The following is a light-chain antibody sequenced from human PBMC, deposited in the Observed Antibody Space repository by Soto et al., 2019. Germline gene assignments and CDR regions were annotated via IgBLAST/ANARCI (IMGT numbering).Light chain of an antibody. V-gene: IGKV1-33*01. Sequence: DIQMTQSPSSLSASVGDRVTITCQASQDISNYLNWYQQKPGKAPKLLIYDASNLETGVPSRFSGSGSGTDFTFTISSLQPEDIATYYCQQRSSWPLFGQGTKLEIK. J-gene: IGKJ2*01. CDR2: DAS. CDR3: QQRSSWPL. CDR1: QDISNY.